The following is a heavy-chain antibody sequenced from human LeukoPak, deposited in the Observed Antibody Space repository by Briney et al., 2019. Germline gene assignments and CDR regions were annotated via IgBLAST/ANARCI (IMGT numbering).Heavy chain of an antibody. CDR3: PLTYFAPGSDWSAP. V-gene: IGHV2-5*02. CDR2: IYWDDDK. J-gene: IGHJ5*02. CDR1: GFSLTTSGVG. Sequence: SGPTLVDPTQTLTLTCTFSGFSLTTSGVGVGWIRQPPGKALEWLALIYWDDDKRYSPSLKTRLTISKNTSKNRVVLTLTNMDPGDTAKYSCPLTYFAPGSDWSAPGGQGPLVPV. D-gene: IGHD3-9*01.